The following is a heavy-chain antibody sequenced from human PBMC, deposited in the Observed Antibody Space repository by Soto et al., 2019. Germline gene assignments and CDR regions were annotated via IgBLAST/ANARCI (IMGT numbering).Heavy chain of an antibody. CDR3: ARTVGATMRWFDP. CDR2: ISAYNGNT. V-gene: IGHV1-18*01. Sequence: QVQLVQSGAEVKKPGASVKVSCKASGYTFTTYGVSWVRQAPGQGLEWMGWISAYNGNTNYAQKLQGRVTMTTDTSTSTVYRELRSLRSDDTDVYYCARTVGATMRWFDPWGQGTLVTVSS. CDR1: GYTFTTYG. D-gene: IGHD1-26*01. J-gene: IGHJ5*02.